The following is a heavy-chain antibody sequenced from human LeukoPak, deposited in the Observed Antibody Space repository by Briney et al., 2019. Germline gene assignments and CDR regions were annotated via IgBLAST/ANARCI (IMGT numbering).Heavy chain of an antibody. CDR1: GYTFTDFY. CDR2: INPNTGGT. J-gene: IGHJ3*02. D-gene: IGHD3-10*01. Sequence: ASVKVSCKVSGYTFTDFYIHWMQQAPGQGPEWLACINPNTGGTNYARKFQGRVTTTRDTSINTVYMELSRLTSDDTAVYYCARGPSSGAFDIWGQGTMVTVSS. V-gene: IGHV1-2*02. CDR3: ARGPSSGAFDI.